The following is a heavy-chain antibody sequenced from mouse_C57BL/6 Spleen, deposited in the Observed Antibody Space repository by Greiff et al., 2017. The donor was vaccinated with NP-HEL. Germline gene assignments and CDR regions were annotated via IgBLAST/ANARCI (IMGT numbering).Heavy chain of an antibody. Sequence: QVQLQQPGAVLVKPGASVKMSCKASGYTFTSYWITWVKQRPGQGLEWIGDIYPGSGSTSYNEKFKSKATLTVDTSSSTAYMQLSSLTSEDSAVYYCARKGDGNYGAMDYWGQGTSVTVSS. J-gene: IGHJ4*01. CDR3: ARKGDGNYGAMDY. D-gene: IGHD2-1*01. CDR1: GYTFTSYW. CDR2: IYPGSGST. V-gene: IGHV1-55*01.